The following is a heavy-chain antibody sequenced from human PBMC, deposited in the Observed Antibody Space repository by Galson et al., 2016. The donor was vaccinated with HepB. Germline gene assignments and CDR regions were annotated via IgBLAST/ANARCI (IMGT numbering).Heavy chain of an antibody. CDR1: GFTFSGYT. Sequence: SLRLSCAASGFTFSGYTMNWVRQAPGEGLEWVSSISGSSEYIYYAASVKGRFTISRDNSNNMLYLQMDSLRAEDTAVYFCAKSFATTKYYYGMDVWGQGTTVTVSS. D-gene: IGHD4-11*01. J-gene: IGHJ6*02. CDR3: AKSFATTKYYYGMDV. V-gene: IGHV3-21*01. CDR2: ISGSSEYI.